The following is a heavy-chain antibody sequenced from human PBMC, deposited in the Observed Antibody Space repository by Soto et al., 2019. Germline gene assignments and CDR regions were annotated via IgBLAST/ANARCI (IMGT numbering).Heavy chain of an antibody. CDR2: ISYDGSNK. CDR1: GFTFSSYA. CDR3: ARVSERRGDAFDI. J-gene: IGHJ3*02. Sequence: QVQLVESGGGVVQPGRSLRLSCAASGFTFSSYAMHWVRQAPGKGLEWVAVISYDGSNKYYADSVKGRFTISRDNSKNTLYLHMNSLRAEDTAVYYCARVSERRGDAFDIWGQGTMGTVSS. V-gene: IGHV3-30-3*01. D-gene: IGHD1-1*01.